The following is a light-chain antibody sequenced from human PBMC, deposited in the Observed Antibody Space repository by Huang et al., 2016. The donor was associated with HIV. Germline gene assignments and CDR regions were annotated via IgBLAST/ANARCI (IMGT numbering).Light chain of an antibody. CDR2: ATS. CDR3: QQYYSTPT. J-gene: IGKJ1*01. CDR1: QVISNY. V-gene: IGKV1-NL1*01. Sequence: DIQMTQSPSSLSPSVGDRVTITCRASQVISNYLAWYQQKPGKAPKLLLHATSRLESGVQSRFSGSGSGTDYTLTISSLQPEDFATYYCQQYYSTPTFGQGTKVESK.